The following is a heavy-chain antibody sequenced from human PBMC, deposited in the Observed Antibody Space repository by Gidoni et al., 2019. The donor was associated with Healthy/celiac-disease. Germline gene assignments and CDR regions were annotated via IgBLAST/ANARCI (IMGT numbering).Heavy chain of an antibody. J-gene: IGHJ6*02. CDR3: ARGYDSSGYYFNGMDV. CDR1: GFTFSSYA. Sequence: EVQLVASGAGLVQPGGSLSLSCAASGFTFSSYAMHWVRQAPGKGLEYVSAISSNGGSTYYADSVKGRFTISRDNSKNTLYLQRGSLRAEDMAVYYCARGYDSSGYYFNGMDVWGQGTTVTVSS. D-gene: IGHD3-22*01. CDR2: ISSNGGST. V-gene: IGHV3-64*02.